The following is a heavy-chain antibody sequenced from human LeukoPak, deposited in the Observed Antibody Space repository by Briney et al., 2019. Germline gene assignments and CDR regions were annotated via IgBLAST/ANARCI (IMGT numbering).Heavy chain of an antibody. CDR1: GFTFSSYG. V-gene: IGHV3-23*01. CDR3: ARDADDYGDYRIRFIGYYYYYMDV. J-gene: IGHJ6*03. CDR2: ISGSGGST. Sequence: PGGSLRLSCAASGFTFSSYGMSWVRQAPGKGLEWVSGISGSGGSTYYADSVKGRFTISRDNSKETLYLQMNSLRAEDTAVYYCARDADDYGDYRIRFIGYYYYYMDVWGKGTTVTVSS. D-gene: IGHD4-17*01.